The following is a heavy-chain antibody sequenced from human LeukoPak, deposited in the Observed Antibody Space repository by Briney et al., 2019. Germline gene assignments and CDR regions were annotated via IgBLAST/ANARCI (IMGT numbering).Heavy chain of an antibody. Sequence: GGSLRLSCAVSGFTFSNYALSWVRQAPGKGLEWVSSISSSSSYIYYADSVKGRFTISRDNAKNTLYLQMNSLRAEDTAVYYCARVPSIRFSPIDYWGQGTLVTVSS. CDR2: ISSSSSYI. V-gene: IGHV3-21*01. CDR3: ARVPSIRFSPIDY. J-gene: IGHJ4*02. D-gene: IGHD2/OR15-2a*01. CDR1: GFTFSNYA.